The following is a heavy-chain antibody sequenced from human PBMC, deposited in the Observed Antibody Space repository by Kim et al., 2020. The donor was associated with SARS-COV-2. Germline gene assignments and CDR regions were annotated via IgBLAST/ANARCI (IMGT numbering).Heavy chain of an antibody. CDR3: AKDPLLEWLPSHDAFDI. V-gene: IGHV3-23*01. J-gene: IGHJ3*02. Sequence: GGSLRLSCAASGFTFSSYAMSWVRQAPGKGLEWVSAISGSGGSTYYADSVKGRFTISRDNSKNTLYLQMNSLRAEDTAVYYCAKDPLLEWLPSHDAFDIWGQGTMVTVSS. CDR1: GFTFSSYA. CDR2: ISGSGGST. D-gene: IGHD3-3*01.